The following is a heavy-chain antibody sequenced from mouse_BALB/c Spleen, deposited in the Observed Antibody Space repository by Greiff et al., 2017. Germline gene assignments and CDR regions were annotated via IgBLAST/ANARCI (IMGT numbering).Heavy chain of an antibody. CDR2: ISDGGSYT. CDR1: GFTFSDYY. D-gene: IGHD2-4*01. Sequence: EVHLVESGGGLVKPGGSLKLSCAASGFTFSDYYMYWVRQTPEKRLEWVATISDGGSYTYYPDSVKGRFTISRDNAKNNLYLQMSSLKSEDTAMYYCAREEDYDSWFAYWGQGTLVTVSA. V-gene: IGHV5-4*02. J-gene: IGHJ3*01. CDR3: AREEDYDSWFAY.